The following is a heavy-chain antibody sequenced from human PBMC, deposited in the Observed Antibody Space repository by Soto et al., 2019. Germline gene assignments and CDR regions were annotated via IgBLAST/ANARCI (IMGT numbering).Heavy chain of an antibody. J-gene: IGHJ3*02. CDR2: ISGSGGST. D-gene: IGHD6-13*01. CDR1: GFTFSSYA. CDR3: AKGGSSRGGGFDI. V-gene: IGHV3-23*01. Sequence: EVQLLESGGGLVQPGGSLRLSCAASGFTFSSYAMSWVRQAPGKGLEWVSAISGSGGSTYYADSVKGRFTISRNNYMNTLYRQMSSLRAEDTAVYYCAKGGSSRGGGFDIWGQETMGTVAS.